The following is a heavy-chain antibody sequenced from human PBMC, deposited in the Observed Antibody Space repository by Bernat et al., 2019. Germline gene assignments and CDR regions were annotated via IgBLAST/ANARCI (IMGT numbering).Heavy chain of an antibody. D-gene: IGHD3-10*01. CDR3: AGGGDGSGSYFWFDP. CDR2: IYYSGST. Sequence: QVQLQESGPGLVKPSETLSLTCTVSGGSISSYYWSWIRQPPGKGLEWIGYIYYSGSTNYNPSLKSRVTISVDTSKNQFSLKLSSVTAADTAVYYCAGGGDGSGSYFWFDPWGQGTLVTVSS. V-gene: IGHV4-59*08. J-gene: IGHJ5*02. CDR1: GGSISSYY.